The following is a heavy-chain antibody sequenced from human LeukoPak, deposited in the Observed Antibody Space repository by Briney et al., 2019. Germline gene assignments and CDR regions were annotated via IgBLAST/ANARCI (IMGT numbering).Heavy chain of an antibody. CDR3: VREGGSDWYSGWFDP. CDR1: GFTFSSYW. J-gene: IGHJ5*02. D-gene: IGHD6-19*01. Sequence: AGGSLRLSCAASGFTFSSYWMSWVRQVPGKGLEWVANIKKDGSEKKYVDSVKGRFTISRDNAENSLYLQMNSLRVEDTAVYYCVREGGSDWYSGWFDPWGQGTLVTVSS. V-gene: IGHV3-7*01. CDR2: IKKDGSEK.